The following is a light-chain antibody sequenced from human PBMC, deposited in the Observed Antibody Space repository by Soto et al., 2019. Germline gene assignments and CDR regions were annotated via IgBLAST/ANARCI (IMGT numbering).Light chain of an antibody. CDR1: SSNIGAGYD. CDR3: RSYDSSLSGSV. V-gene: IGLV1-40*01. CDR2: GNS. Sequence: QSVLPQPPSVSGAPGQRVTISCTGSSSNIGAGYDVHWYQQLPGTAPKLLIYGNSNRPSGVPDRFSGSKSGTSASLAITGLQAEDEADYYCRSYDSSLSGSVFGGGTKLTVL. J-gene: IGLJ3*02.